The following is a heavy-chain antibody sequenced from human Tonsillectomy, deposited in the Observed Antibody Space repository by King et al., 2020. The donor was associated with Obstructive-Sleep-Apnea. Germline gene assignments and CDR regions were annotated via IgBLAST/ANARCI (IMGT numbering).Heavy chain of an antibody. D-gene: IGHD2-21*02. CDR1: GESFSGHY. Sequence: VQLQQWGAGLLKPSETLSLTCAVYGESFSGHYWCWIRQPPGKGLEWIGEINHSGSTNYNPALKSLVTISLDTSKNQFSLRLSSVTAADTAVYYCARERVVVTANFDSWGQGSLVTVSS. J-gene: IGHJ4*02. CDR3: ARERVVVTANFDS. CDR2: INHSGST. V-gene: IGHV4-34*01.